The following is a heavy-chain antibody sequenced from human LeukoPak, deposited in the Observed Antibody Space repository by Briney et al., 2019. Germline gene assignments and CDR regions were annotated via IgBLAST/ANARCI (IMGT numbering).Heavy chain of an antibody. CDR1: GFTFDDYA. CDR3: AKVRHGAYFDY. V-gene: IGHV3-9*01. Sequence: GGSLRLSCAASGFTFDDYAMHWVWQAPGKGLEWVSGISWNSGSIGYADSVKGRFTISRDNAKNSLYLQMNSLRAEDTALYYCAKVRHGAYFDYWGQGTLVTVFS. J-gene: IGHJ4*02. CDR2: ISWNSGSI. D-gene: IGHD4/OR15-4a*01.